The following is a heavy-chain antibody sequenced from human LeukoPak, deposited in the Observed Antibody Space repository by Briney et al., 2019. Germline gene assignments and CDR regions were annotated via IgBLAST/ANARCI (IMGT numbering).Heavy chain of an antibody. V-gene: IGHV1-18*01. CDR3: ARDRCSSTSCKNYYYYGMDV. D-gene: IGHD2-2*01. CDR2: ISAYNGNT. Sequence: ASVKVSCKASGYTFTSYGISWVRQAPGQGREWMGWISAYNGNTNYAQKLQGRVTMTTDTSTSTAYMELRSLRSDDTAVYYCARDRCSSTSCKNYYYYGMDVWGQGTTVTVSS. CDR1: GYTFTSYG. J-gene: IGHJ6*02.